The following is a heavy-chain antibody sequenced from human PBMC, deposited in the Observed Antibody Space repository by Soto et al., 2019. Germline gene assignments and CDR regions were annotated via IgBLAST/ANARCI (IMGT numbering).Heavy chain of an antibody. D-gene: IGHD2-2*02. V-gene: IGHV3-74*01. J-gene: IGHJ4*02. CDR3: ARGLGYCSSTSCYIWFDY. CDR1: GFTFSSYW. Sequence: EVQLVESGGGLVQPGGSLRLSCAASGFTFSSYWMHWVRQAPGKGLVWVSRINSDGSSTSYADSVKGRFTISRDNAKNTLYLQMNSLRAEDTAVHYCARGLGYCSSTSCYIWFDYWGQGTLVTVSS. CDR2: INSDGSST.